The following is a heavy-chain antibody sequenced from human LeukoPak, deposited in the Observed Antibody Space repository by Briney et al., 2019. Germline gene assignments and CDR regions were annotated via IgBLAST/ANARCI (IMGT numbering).Heavy chain of an antibody. Sequence: SETLSLTCTVSGGSISSYYWSWIRQPPGKGLEWIGYIYYSGSTNYNPSLKSRVTISVDTSKNRFSLKLSSVTAADTAVHYCARVGVGSIAAAGRGTYYYYYYMDVWGKGTTVTISS. CDR3: ARVGVGSIAAAGRGTYYYYYYMDV. CDR1: GGSISSYY. J-gene: IGHJ6*03. V-gene: IGHV4-59*01. CDR2: IYYSGST. D-gene: IGHD6-13*01.